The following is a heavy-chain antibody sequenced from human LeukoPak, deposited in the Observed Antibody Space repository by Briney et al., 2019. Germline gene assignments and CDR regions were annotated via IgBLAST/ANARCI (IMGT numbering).Heavy chain of an antibody. Sequence: QPGGSLRLSCAASGFTFSSYAMSWVRQAPGKGLEWVSAISGSGGSTYYADSVKGRFTISRDNSENTLYLQMNSLRAEDTAVYYCAKMSSGYYFTLEYFQHWGQGTLVTVSS. V-gene: IGHV3-23*01. CDR3: AKMSSGYYFTLEYFQH. J-gene: IGHJ1*01. D-gene: IGHD3-22*01. CDR2: ISGSGGST. CDR1: GFTFSSYA.